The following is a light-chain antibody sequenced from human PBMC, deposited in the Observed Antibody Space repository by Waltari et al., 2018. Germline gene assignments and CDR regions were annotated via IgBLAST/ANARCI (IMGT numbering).Light chain of an antibody. CDR2: VNSDGSH. V-gene: IGLV4-69*01. J-gene: IGLJ3*02. Sequence: QLVLTQSPSASASLGVSVKLTCTLSSGYSSNVIAWLQQQPEKGPRSLLKVNSDGSHSKGDEIPDRFSGSSSGAERYLTISNLQSEDEADYYCQTGGHGTWVFGGGTKLTVL. CDR1: SGYSSNV. CDR3: QTGGHGTWV.